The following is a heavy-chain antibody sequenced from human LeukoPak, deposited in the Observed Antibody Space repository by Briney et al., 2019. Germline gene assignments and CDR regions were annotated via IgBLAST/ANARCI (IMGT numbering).Heavy chain of an antibody. D-gene: IGHD3-9*01. V-gene: IGHV1-2*02. CDR2: MNPKSGGT. J-gene: IGHJ4*02. Sequence: ASVKVSCKASGYTFTGYYVHWVRQAPGQGLEWMGWMNPKSGGTNYAQKFEARVTMNRDTAISTAYMELSRLRFDDTAVYYCARSPDILTGEKFDYWGQGTLVTVSS. CDR1: GYTFTGYY. CDR3: ARSPDILTGEKFDY.